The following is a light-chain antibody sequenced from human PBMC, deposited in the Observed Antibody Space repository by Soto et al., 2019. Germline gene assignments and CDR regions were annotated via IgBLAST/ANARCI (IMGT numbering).Light chain of an antibody. CDR1: QSISTY. CDR2: AAS. CDR3: QQSYSTPLT. V-gene: IGKV1-39*01. Sequence: IQMTQSPSSLSASLGDRVTITCRASQSISTYLNWYQQKPGKAPKHLIYAASSLQSGVPSRFSGSGSGTDFTLTISSLQPEDFATYYCQQSYSTPLTFGGGTKVEIK. J-gene: IGKJ4*01.